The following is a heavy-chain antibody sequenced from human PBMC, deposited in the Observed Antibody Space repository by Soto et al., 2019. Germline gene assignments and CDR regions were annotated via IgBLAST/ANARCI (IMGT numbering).Heavy chain of an antibody. CDR3: TRHKGYCTNGVCYDFGY. V-gene: IGHV3-73*02. CDR2: IRSKANSYAT. J-gene: IGHJ4*02. D-gene: IGHD2-8*01. CDR1: GFTFSGSA. Sequence: EVQLVESGGGLVQPGGSLKLSCAASGFTFSGSAMHWVRQASGKGLEWVGRIRSKANSYATAYAASVKGRFTISRDDSKNTAYLQMNSLNTEDTAVYYCTRHKGYCTNGVCYDFGYWGQGTLVTVSS.